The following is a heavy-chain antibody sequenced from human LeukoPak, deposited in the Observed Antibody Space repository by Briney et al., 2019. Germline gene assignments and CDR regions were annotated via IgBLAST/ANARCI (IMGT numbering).Heavy chain of an antibody. D-gene: IGHD6-19*01. CDR2: INHSGST. V-gene: IGHV4-34*01. J-gene: IGHJ4*02. CDR1: GGSFSGYY. Sequence: PSETLSLTCAVYGGSFSGYYWSWIRQPPGKGLEWIGEINHSGSTNYNPSLKSRVTISVDTSKNQFSLKLSSVTDADTAVYYCAGSGWKYYFDYWGQGTLVTVSS. CDR3: AGSGWKYYFDY.